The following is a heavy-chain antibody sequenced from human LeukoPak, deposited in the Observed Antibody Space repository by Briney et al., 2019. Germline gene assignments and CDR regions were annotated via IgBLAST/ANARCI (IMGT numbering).Heavy chain of an antibody. Sequence: PGGSLRLSCAVSGFTVSSNYMKWVRQAPGKGLEWVSALSGSGDNTYYADSVKGRFTISRDNSKNTLYLQMNSLRAEDTALYYCARPASRGVGRYFDLWGRGSLVTVSS. V-gene: IGHV3-23*01. CDR2: LSGSGDNT. J-gene: IGHJ2*01. CDR1: GFTVSSNY. D-gene: IGHD3-10*01. CDR3: ARPASRGVGRYFDL.